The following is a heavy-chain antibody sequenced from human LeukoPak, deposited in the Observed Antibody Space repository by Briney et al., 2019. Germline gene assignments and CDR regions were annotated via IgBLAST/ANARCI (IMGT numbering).Heavy chain of an antibody. CDR3: ARERSGWSFIGMDV. V-gene: IGHV3-30*03. J-gene: IGHJ6*02. CDR2: ISYDGSNK. D-gene: IGHD6-19*01. Sequence: GGSLRLSCAASGFTFSSYGMHWVRQAPGKGLEWVAAISYDGSNKFYADSVKGRFTISRDNSKNTLYLQMNSLRAEDTAVYYCARERSGWSFIGMDVWGQGTTVTVSS. CDR1: GFTFSSYG.